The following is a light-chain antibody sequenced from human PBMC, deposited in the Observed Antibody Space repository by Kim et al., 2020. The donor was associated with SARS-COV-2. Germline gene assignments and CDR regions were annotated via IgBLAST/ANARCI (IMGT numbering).Light chain of an antibody. CDR2: DAS. CDR1: KRFSRW. V-gene: IGKV1-5*01. J-gene: IGKJ2*01. CDR3: QQYNSYPYT. Sequence: SASVGDIVTITFRPNKRFSRWSAWYQQKPGNAPKLLIFDASSLDSGVPSSFSGSGSGTEFTLSISSLQPDDLATYYCQQYNSYPYTFGQGTKLEI.